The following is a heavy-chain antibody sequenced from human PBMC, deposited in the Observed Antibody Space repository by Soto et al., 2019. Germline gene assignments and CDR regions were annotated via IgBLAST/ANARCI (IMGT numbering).Heavy chain of an antibody. D-gene: IGHD3-10*01. CDR3: ARTIRGPRWFSGMDV. V-gene: IGHV2-70*13. CDR1: GFSLNSPGMC. J-gene: IGHJ6*02. CDR2: IERDDDDK. Sequence: SGPTLVGPTETLTLTCAVSGFSLNSPGMCVSWSRQSPGKALEWLALIERDDDDKYYSTSLKTRLTISKGTRKKQVVLTMANMERAETATYYVARTIRGPRWFSGMDVWGQGTTDTVSS.